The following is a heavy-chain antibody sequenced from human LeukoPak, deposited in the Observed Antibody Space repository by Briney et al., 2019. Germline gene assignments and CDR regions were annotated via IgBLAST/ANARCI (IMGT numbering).Heavy chain of an antibody. CDR2: IYTSGST. CDR3: ATTTVTTSAGFDY. J-gene: IGHJ4*02. Sequence: SKTLSLTCTGSGGSISSGNNHWSWIRQPAGKGLEWIGHIYTSGSTNYNPSLKSRVTISVDTSKNQFSLKLSSVTAADTAVYYCATTTVTTSAGFDYWGQGTLVTVSS. V-gene: IGHV4-61*09. CDR1: GGSISSGNNH. D-gene: IGHD4-17*01.